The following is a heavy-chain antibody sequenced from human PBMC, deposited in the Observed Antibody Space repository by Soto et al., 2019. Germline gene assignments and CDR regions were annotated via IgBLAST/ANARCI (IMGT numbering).Heavy chain of an antibody. CDR2: ITPIFGAA. CDR1: GGTFSSYA. V-gene: IGHV1-69*12. J-gene: IGHJ5*02. D-gene: IGHD6-6*01. Sequence: QVQLVQSGAEVKKPGSSVKVSCKASGGTFSSYAIRWVRQAPGQGLEWMGGITPIFGAADYAQKFQGRVTSTADDSTSTAYMGLSSLRSEDTAVYYCARDGIAARPIAWFDPWGQGTLVTVSS. CDR3: ARDGIAARPIAWFDP.